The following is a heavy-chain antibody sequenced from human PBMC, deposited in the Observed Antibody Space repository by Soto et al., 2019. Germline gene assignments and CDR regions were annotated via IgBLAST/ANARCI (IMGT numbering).Heavy chain of an antibody. D-gene: IGHD3-22*01. J-gene: IGHJ4*02. CDR1: GFSLSTSGVG. CDR2: IYWDDDK. Sequence: ESGPTLVNPRQTLTLTCNFSGFSLSTSGVGVGWIRQPPGKALEWLALIYWDDDKRYSPSLKSRVTITKDTSKNQVVLTMTNMDPVDTATYFCTHQHYYDTLDWGQGTLVTVSS. CDR3: THQHYYDTLD. V-gene: IGHV2-5*02.